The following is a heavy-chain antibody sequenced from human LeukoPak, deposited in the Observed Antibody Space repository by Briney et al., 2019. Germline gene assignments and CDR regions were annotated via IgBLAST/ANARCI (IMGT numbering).Heavy chain of an antibody. D-gene: IGHD2-2*01. CDR1: GYGFTNYW. CDR2: INPADSYI. Sequence: GESLQISCQGFGYGFTNYWIGWVRPMPGKGLEWLGNINPADSYITHSPSFQGQVNFSADKSINTAYQHLTSLEASDTAMYYCARHFSSAWFGYWGQGTLVTVSS. CDR3: ARHFSSAWFGY. V-gene: IGHV5-51*01. J-gene: IGHJ4*02.